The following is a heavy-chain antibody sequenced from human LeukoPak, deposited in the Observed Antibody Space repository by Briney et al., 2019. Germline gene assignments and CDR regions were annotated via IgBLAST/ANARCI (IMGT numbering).Heavy chain of an antibody. CDR1: GFTVSSNY. CDR2: IYSGGST. CDR3: ARAGPKVEAGAFDY. J-gene: IGHJ4*02. D-gene: IGHD1-26*01. Sequence: GGSLRLSCAASGFTVSSNYMSWVRQAPGKGLEWVSVIYSGGSTYYADSVKGRFTISRDNSKNTLYLQMNSLRAEDTAVYYCARAGPKVEAGAFDYWGQGALVTVSS. V-gene: IGHV3-53*01.